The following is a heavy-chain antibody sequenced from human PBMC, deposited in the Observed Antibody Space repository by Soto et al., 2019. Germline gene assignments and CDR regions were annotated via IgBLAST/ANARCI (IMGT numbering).Heavy chain of an antibody. CDR3: AQWLYCSGTNWFDP. J-gene: IGHJ5*02. CDR1: GYTFTSYG. V-gene: IGHV1-18*01. D-gene: IGHD3-10*01. Sequence: ASVKVSCKASGYTFTSYGINWVRQAPGQGLEWMGWISAYNGNTNYAQKLQGRVTMTTDTSTSTAYMELRSLRSDDAAVYYCAQWLYCSGTNWFDPWGQGTLVTVSS. CDR2: ISAYNGNT.